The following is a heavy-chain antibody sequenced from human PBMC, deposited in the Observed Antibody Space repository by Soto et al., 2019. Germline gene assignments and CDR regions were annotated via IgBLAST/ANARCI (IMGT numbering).Heavy chain of an antibody. J-gene: IGHJ4*02. CDR1: GYTFTTYG. CDR2: ISTYNGNT. V-gene: IGHV1-18*01. D-gene: IGHD3-22*01. CDR3: ARGPTDYYDNSGNYFLDY. Sequence: QVQLVQSGAEVKKPGASVKVSCKASGYTFTTYGMSWVRQAPGQGLDWMGWISTYNGNTKYAERLQGRVTMTTDTTTSTAYMGVRSLRSDDTAVYYCARGPTDYYDNSGNYFLDYWGQGTLVTVSS.